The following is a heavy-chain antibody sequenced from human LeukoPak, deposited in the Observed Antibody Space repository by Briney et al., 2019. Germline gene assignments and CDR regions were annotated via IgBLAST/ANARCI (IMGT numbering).Heavy chain of an antibody. D-gene: IGHD3-10*01. V-gene: IGHV4-39*01. CDR1: GDSISSYY. CDR3: ARKPYGSGRFDY. J-gene: IGHJ4*02. CDR2: IYYSGST. Sequence: SETLSLTCTVSGDSISSYYWGWIRQPPGEGLEWIANIYYSGSTSYSPSLKSRVTISVDTSKNQFSLKLNSVTAADTAVYYCARKPYGSGRFDYWGQGTLVTVSS.